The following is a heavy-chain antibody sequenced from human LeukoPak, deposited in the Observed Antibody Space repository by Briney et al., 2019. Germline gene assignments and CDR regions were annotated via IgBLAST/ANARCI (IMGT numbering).Heavy chain of an antibody. J-gene: IGHJ3*02. CDR1: GGSISSYY. V-gene: IGHV4-59*08. D-gene: IGHD4-17*01. CDR3: ARHGTVTTGDAFDI. CDR2: IYYSGST. Sequence: PSETLSLTCTVSGGSISSYYWSWIRQPPGKALEWIGYIYYSGSTNYNPSLKSRVTISVDTSKNQFSLKLSSVTAADTAVYYCARHGTVTTGDAFDIWGQGTMVTVSS.